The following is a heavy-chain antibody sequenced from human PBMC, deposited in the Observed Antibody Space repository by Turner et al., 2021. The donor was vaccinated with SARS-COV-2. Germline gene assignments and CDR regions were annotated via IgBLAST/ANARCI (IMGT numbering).Heavy chain of an antibody. CDR2: ISSRSIYI. Sequence: EVQLVESGGGLVKPGGSLRLSCSASGFTFSTYSMNWVRQAPGKGVEWGSCISSRSIYIYDADSVKGRFTISRDNAKNSLYLQMNSLRAEDTAVYYCAREDDFWSGYHHDGMDVWGQGTTVTVSS. CDR3: AREDDFWSGYHHDGMDV. CDR1: GFTFSTYS. J-gene: IGHJ6*02. V-gene: IGHV3-21*01. D-gene: IGHD3-3*01.